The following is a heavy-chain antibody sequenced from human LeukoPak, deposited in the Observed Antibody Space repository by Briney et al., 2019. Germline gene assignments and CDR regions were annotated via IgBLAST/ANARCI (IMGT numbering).Heavy chain of an antibody. D-gene: IGHD6-19*01. CDR2: ISAYNGNT. Sequence: ASVKVSCKASGYTFTSYGISWVRQAPRQGLEWMGWISAYNGNTNYAQKLQGRVTMTTDTSTSTAYMELRSLRSDDTAVYYCARDSARIAVAAPGGIFYWGQGTLVTVSS. V-gene: IGHV1-18*01. CDR3: ARDSARIAVAAPGGIFY. J-gene: IGHJ4*02. CDR1: GYTFTSYG.